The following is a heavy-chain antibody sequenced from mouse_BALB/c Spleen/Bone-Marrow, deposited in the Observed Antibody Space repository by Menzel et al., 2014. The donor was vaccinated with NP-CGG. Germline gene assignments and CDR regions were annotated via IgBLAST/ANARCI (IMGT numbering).Heavy chain of an antibody. CDR3: TRSETGPFAY. CDR2: IDPETGGT. V-gene: IGHV1-15*01. D-gene: IGHD4-1*01. Sequence: QVHVKQSGAELVRPGASVTLSCKASGYTFTDYEMHWVKQTPVHGLEWIGAIDPETGGTAYNQKFKGKATLTADKSSSTAYMELRSLTSEDSAAYYCTRSETGPFAYWGQGTLVTVSA. CDR1: GYTFTDYE. J-gene: IGHJ3*01.